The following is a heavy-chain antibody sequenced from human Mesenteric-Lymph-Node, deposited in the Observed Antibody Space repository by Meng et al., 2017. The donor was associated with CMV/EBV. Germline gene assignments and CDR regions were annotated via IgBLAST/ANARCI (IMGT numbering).Heavy chain of an antibody. CDR2: IFHSGGT. Sequence: SETLSLTCSVSGGSITSSDYYWGWLRQPPGKGLEWIGNIFHSGGTFYNPSLKSRVTMSVDTFKNQFSLGLSSVTAADTAVYYCARVVYYYDSRGSPGNAFDIWGQGTVVTVSS. CDR1: GGSITSSDYY. D-gene: IGHD3-22*01. J-gene: IGHJ3*02. V-gene: IGHV4-39*07. CDR3: ARVVYYYDSRGSPGNAFDI.